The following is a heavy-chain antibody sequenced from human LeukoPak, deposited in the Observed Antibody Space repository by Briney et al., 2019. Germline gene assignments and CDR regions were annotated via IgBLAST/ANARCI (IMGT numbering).Heavy chain of an antibody. CDR3: TRAGGAGTDYFDY. J-gene: IGHJ4*02. V-gene: IGHV3-49*04. D-gene: IGHD6-19*01. CDR2: IRSKAYGGTT. CDR1: GFTFGGYA. Sequence: GGSLRLSCTASGFTFGGYAMSWVRQAPGKGLEWVGFIRSKAYGGTTEYAASVKGRFTISRDDSKSIAYLQMNSLKTEDTAVYYCTRAGGAGTDYFDYWGQGTLVTVSS.